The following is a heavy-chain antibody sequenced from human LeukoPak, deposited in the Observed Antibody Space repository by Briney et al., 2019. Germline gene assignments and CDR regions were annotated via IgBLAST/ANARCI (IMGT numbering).Heavy chain of an antibody. CDR3: ARRVISEFSIDKGNWLDP. CDR2: IYHSGST. CDR1: GGSISSSNW. V-gene: IGHV4-4*02. Sequence: SETLSLTCAVSGGSISSSNWWSWVRQPPGKGLEWIGEIYHSGSTHHNPSLTSRISLSVDTSKNQFSLKLSSVTAADTAVYYCARRVISEFSIDKGNWLDPWGQETLVTVSS. J-gene: IGHJ5*02. D-gene: IGHD3-3*02.